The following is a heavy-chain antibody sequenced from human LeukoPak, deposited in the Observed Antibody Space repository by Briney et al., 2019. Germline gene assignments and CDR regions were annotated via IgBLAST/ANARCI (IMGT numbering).Heavy chain of an antibody. V-gene: IGHV4-30-4*07. Sequence: PSQTQSLTCAVSGGSISSGGYSWSWIRQPPGKGLEWIGYISYNGSTYYNPSLKSRLTISVDTSKNQFSLKLSSVTAADTAVYYCARRERDSSGYYYGAYNWFDPWGQGTLVTVSS. J-gene: IGHJ5*02. CDR1: GGSISSGGYS. CDR3: ARRERDSSGYYYGAYNWFDP. D-gene: IGHD3-22*01. CDR2: ISYNGST.